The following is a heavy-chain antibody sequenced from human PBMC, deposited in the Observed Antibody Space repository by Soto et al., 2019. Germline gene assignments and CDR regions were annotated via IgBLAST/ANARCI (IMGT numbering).Heavy chain of an antibody. CDR1: GGSINSGDYH. Sequence: SETLSLTCTVSGGSINSGDYHWSWIRQSPGKGLEWIGAIYYSGITYYNPSLKSRIRISVDTSKNQFSLKVNSVTAADTAVYYCARDYRVPSASYGMDVWGQGTTVTVSS. V-gene: IGHV4-30-4*01. CDR2: IYYSGIT. J-gene: IGHJ6*02. CDR3: ARDYRVPSASYGMDV. D-gene: IGHD2-15*01.